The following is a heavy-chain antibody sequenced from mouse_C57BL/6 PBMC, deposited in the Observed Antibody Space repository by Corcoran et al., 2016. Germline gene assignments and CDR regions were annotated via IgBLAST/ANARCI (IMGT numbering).Heavy chain of an antibody. V-gene: IGHV1-18*01. CDR3: ASRSNYDAMDY. D-gene: IGHD2-5*01. J-gene: IGHJ4*01. CDR1: GYTFTDYN. Sequence: EVQLQQSGPELVKPGASVKIPCKASGYTFTDYNMDWVKQSHGKSLEWIGDINPNNGGTIYTQKFKGKATLTVDQSSSTAYMELRSLTSEDTAVYYCASRSNYDAMDYWGQGTSVTVSS. CDR2: INPNNGGT.